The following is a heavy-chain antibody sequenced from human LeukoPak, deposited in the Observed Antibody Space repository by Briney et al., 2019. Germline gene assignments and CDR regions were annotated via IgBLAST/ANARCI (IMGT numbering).Heavy chain of an antibody. Sequence: GESLKISCKGSGYNFTNYWIAWVRQTPGKGLECMGIIYPRDSDTRYSPSFQGQVTISADKSVSTAYLQWSSLKASDTAMYYCARPIGTITMIRGVIRRSGWLDPWGQGTLVTVSS. D-gene: IGHD3-10*01. CDR1: GYNFTNYW. CDR2: IYPRDSDT. V-gene: IGHV5-51*01. CDR3: ARPIGTITMIRGVIRRSGWLDP. J-gene: IGHJ5*02.